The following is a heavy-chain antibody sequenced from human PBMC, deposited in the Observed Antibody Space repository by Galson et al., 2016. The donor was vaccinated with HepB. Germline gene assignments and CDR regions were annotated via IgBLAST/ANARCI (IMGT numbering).Heavy chain of an antibody. D-gene: IGHD6-13*01. J-gene: IGHJ4*02. CDR3: VRHHSSRWFFGY. V-gene: IGHV3-66*04. CDR1: GFTVSSNY. CDR2: IYSGGRT. Sequence: LRLSCAASGFTVSSNYMSWVRQPPGKGLEWVSVIYSGGRTDYADSVKGRFSISRDNSQNTVYLQTDSLRADDTAVYYCVRHHSSRWFFGYWGQGTLVTVSS.